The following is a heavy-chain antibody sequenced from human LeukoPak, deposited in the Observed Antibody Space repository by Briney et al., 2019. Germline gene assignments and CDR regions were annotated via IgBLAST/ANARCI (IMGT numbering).Heavy chain of an antibody. CDR3: ARYMRDSGTYDFDY. CDR1: GASISGYY. V-gene: IGHV4-59*13. D-gene: IGHD3-3*01. Sequence: SETLSLTCSVSGASISGYYWSWIRQPPGKGMEWIGYIYCSGNTNYNPSLKSRVTMTVDTSNNQFSLNLRSVTAADTALYYCARYMRDSGTYDFDYWGQGTLVTVSS. CDR2: IYCSGNT. J-gene: IGHJ4*02.